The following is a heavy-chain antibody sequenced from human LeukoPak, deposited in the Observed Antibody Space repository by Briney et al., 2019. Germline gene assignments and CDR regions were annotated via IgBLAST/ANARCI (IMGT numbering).Heavy chain of an antibody. D-gene: IGHD3-22*01. CDR2: INHSGST. Sequence: PSETLSLTCAVYGGSFSGYYWSWIRQPPGKGLEWIGEINHSGSTNYNPSLKSRVTISVDTSKNQFSLKLSSVTAADTAVYYCARRPYYYEPGWYFDYWGQGTLVTVSS. CDR1: GGSFSGYY. CDR3: ARRPYYYEPGWYFDY. J-gene: IGHJ4*02. V-gene: IGHV4-34*01.